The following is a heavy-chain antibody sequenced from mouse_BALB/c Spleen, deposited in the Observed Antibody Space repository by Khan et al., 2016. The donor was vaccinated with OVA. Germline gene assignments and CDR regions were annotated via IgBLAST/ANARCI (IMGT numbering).Heavy chain of an antibody. CDR3: SRDGAYYSYSWFAY. D-gene: IGHD2-12*01. V-gene: IGHV1-18*01. Sequence: VQLQQSGPEVVKPGASVKISCKTSGYTFTEYTMHWVKQSHGKSLEWVGGIIPSNGATKYNQKFKGKATLTVDKSSSTAYMELRSLTSEDSAFYYCSRDGAYYSYSWFAYWGHGTLVTVSA. J-gene: IGHJ3*01. CDR2: IIPSNGAT. CDR1: GYTFTEYT.